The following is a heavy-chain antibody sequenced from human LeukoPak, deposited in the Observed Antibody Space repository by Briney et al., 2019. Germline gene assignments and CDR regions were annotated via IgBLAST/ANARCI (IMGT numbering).Heavy chain of an antibody. CDR1: GGSISSGGYY. J-gene: IGHJ4*02. V-gene: IGHV4-61*08. CDR3: ARAIGVAVAGPVDY. D-gene: IGHD6-19*01. CDR2: IYYSGST. Sequence: SETLSLTCSVSGGSISSGGYYWSWIRQPPGKGLEWIGYIYYSGSTNYNPSLKSRVTISVDTSKNQFSLKLSSVTAADTAVYYCARAIGVAVAGPVDYWGQGTLVTVSS.